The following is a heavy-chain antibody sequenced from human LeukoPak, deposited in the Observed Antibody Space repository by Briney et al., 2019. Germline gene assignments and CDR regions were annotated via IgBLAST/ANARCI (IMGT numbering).Heavy chain of an antibody. V-gene: IGHV3-30*18. J-gene: IGHJ4*02. Sequence: GRSLRLSCAASGFTFSSYGMHWVRQAPGKGLEWVAVISYDGSNKYYADSVKGRFTISRDNSKNTLYLQMNSLRAEDTAVYYCAKLDRETVDWGQGTLVTVSS. CDR3: AKLDRETVD. CDR1: GFTFSSYG. CDR2: ISYDGSNK. D-gene: IGHD1-14*01.